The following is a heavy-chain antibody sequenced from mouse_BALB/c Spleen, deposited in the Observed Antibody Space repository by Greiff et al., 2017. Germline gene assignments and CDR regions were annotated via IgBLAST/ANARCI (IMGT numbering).Heavy chain of an antibody. V-gene: IGHV3-2*02. CDR3: ARSGYGSSYDAMDY. J-gene: IGHJ4*01. D-gene: IGHD1-1*01. CDR2: ISYSGST. Sequence: EVKLMESGPGLVKPSQSLSLTCTVTGYSITSDYAWNWIRQFPGNKLEWMGYISYSGSTSYNPSLKSRISITRDTSKNQFFLQLNSVTTEDTATYYCARSGYGSSYDAMDYWGQGTSVTVSS. CDR1: GYSITSDYA.